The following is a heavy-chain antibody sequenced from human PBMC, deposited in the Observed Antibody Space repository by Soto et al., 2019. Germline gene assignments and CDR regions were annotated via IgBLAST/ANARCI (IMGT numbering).Heavy chain of an antibody. J-gene: IGHJ3*02. CDR3: ERDSPSGSHDAFDI. CDR2: INPNSGGT. Sequence: ASVKVSCTASGYTFTGYYMHWVRHAPGQGLEWMGWINPNSGGTNYAQKFQGRVTMTRDTSISTAYMELSRLRSDDTAVYYCERDSPSGSHDAFDIWGQGTMVTVSS. D-gene: IGHD3-22*01. V-gene: IGHV1-2*02. CDR1: GYTFTGYY.